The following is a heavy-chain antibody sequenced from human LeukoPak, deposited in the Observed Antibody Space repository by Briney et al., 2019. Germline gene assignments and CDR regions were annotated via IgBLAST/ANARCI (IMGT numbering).Heavy chain of an antibody. J-gene: IGHJ4*02. D-gene: IGHD2-2*01. V-gene: IGHV4-59*08. CDR3: ASARRYCSSTSCYYYFDY. CDR1: GGSISSYY. CDR2: IYYSGST. Sequence: PSETLSLTCTVSGGSISSYYWSWIRQPPGKGLEWIGYIYYSGSTNYNPSLKSRVTISVDTSKNQFSLKLSSVTAADTAVYYCASARRYCSSTSCYYYFDYWGQGTLVTVSS.